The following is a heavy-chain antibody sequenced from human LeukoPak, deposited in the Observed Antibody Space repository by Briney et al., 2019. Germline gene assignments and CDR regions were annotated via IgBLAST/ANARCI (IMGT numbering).Heavy chain of an antibody. Sequence: PGGSLRLSCAASGFTFSSYAMRWVRQAPGKGLEWVAVISYDGSNKYYADSVKGRFTISRDNSKNTLYLQMNSLRADDTAVYYCARDKGARVSRGAFDIWGQGTMVTVSS. CDR1: GFTFSSYA. V-gene: IGHV3-30-3*01. J-gene: IGHJ3*02. CDR3: ARDKGARVSRGAFDI. CDR2: ISYDGSNK. D-gene: IGHD6-6*01.